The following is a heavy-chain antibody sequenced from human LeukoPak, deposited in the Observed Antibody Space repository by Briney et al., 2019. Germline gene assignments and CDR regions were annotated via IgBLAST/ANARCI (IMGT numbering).Heavy chain of an antibody. CDR1: GFIFSNYA. CDR2: IRYDGSNK. Sequence: GGSLRLSCAASGFIFSNYAMHWVRQAPGKGLEWVTFIRYDGSNKYYAESVKGRFTISRDNSKNTLYLQMNSLRAEDTAVYYCASYEPYYYDSSGYQYFQHWGQGTLVTVSS. CDR3: ASYEPYYYDSSGYQYFQH. J-gene: IGHJ1*01. V-gene: IGHV3-30*02. D-gene: IGHD3-22*01.